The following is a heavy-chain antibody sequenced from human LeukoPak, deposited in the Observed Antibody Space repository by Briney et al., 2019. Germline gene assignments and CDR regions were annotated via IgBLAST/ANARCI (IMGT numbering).Heavy chain of an antibody. Sequence: SGTLSLTCTVSGGSISSAGYDWSWIRQHSGKGLEWIGNIYYSGTTYYNPSLKSRVTISVDTSKNQFSLNLNSVTAADTAVYYCARSGGGYNFDYWGQGTLVSVSS. J-gene: IGHJ4*02. CDR1: GGSISSAGYD. D-gene: IGHD5-24*01. CDR3: ARSGGGYNFDY. V-gene: IGHV4-31*03. CDR2: IYYSGTT.